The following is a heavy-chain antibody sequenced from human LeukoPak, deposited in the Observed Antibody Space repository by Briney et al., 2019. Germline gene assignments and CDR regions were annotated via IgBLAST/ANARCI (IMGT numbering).Heavy chain of an antibody. Sequence: PSETLSLTCTVSVASISGYYWTWMRQPPGKGLEWIGYIYNSGCTNYNPSLKSRVTMSVDTSKNQFSLKVTSVTPADTVVYYCASGRDQLTYCQYWGQGTLATVSS. CDR2: IYNSGCT. CDR3: ASGRDQLTYCQY. D-gene: IGHD4/OR15-4a*01. J-gene: IGHJ1*01. V-gene: IGHV4-59*01. CDR1: VASISGYY.